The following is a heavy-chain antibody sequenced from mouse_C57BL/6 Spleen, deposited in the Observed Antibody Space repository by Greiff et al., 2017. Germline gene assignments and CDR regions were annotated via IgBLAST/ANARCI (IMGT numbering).Heavy chain of an antibody. D-gene: IGHD2-5*01. CDR2: IYPRDGST. Sequence: VQLQQSDAELVKPGASVKISCKVSGYTFTDHTIHWMKQRPEQGLEWIGNIYPRDGSTKYNEKFKGKATLTADKSSSTAYMQLNSLTSEDSAVYVCASSGADYTNSLYFDVWGTGTTVTVSS. V-gene: IGHV1-78*01. CDR1: GYTFTDHT. CDR3: ASSGADYTNSLYFDV. J-gene: IGHJ1*03.